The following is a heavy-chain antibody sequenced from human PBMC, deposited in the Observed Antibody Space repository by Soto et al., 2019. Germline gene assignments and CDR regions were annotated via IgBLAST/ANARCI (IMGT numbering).Heavy chain of an antibody. D-gene: IGHD2-21*02. CDR3: ARDHTSTVVTPYFDY. V-gene: IGHV3-30-3*01. CDR1: GFTFSSYT. CDR2: ISYDGSNK. Sequence: QVQLVESGGGVVQPGRSLRLSCAASGFTFSSYTMHWVRQAPGKGLEWVAVISYDGSNKYYADSVKGRFTISRDNSKNTLSLQMNSLRAEDTAVYYCARDHTSTVVTPYFDYWGQGTLVTVSS. J-gene: IGHJ4*02.